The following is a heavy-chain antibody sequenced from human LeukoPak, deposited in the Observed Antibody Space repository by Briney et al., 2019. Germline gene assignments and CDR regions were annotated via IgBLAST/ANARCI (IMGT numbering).Heavy chain of an antibody. J-gene: IGHJ3*02. Sequence: GGSLRLSCAASGFTFSSYSVNWVRQAPGEGLEWVAFIRYDGSNKYYADSVKGRFTISRDNSKNTLYLQMNSLRAEDPAVYYCAKDPNDDYVGAFDMWGQGTMVTVSS. CDR2: IRYDGSNK. CDR3: AKDPNDDYVGAFDM. V-gene: IGHV3-30*02. CDR1: GFTFSSYS. D-gene: IGHD4-23*01.